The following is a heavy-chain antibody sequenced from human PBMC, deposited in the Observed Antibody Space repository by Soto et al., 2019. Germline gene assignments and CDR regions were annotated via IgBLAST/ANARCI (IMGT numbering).Heavy chain of an antibody. CDR2: MNPNSGNT. J-gene: IGHJ6*03. Sequence: ASVKVSCKASGYTFTSYDINWVRQATGQGLEWMGWMNPNSGNTGYAQKFQGRVTMTRNTSISTAYMELSSLRSEDTAVYYCARCYGDPNYYYYMDVWGKGTTVTVSS. V-gene: IGHV1-8*01. CDR3: ARCYGDPNYYYYMDV. D-gene: IGHD4-17*01. CDR1: GYTFTSYD.